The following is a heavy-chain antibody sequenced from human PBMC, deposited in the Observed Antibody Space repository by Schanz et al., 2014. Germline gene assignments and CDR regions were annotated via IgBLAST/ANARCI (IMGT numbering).Heavy chain of an antibody. CDR3: VPMSIAAH. Sequence: QVQLVESGGGVVQPGRSLRLSCATSGLNFDYYGVHWVRQAPGKGLEWVSGISGSGGSTYDADSVKGRFTISRDNSKNTLYLQMNSLRAEDTAVYYCVPMSIAAHWGQGTLVTVSS. CDR2: ISGSGGST. V-gene: IGHV3-NL1*01. CDR1: GLNFDYYG. J-gene: IGHJ4*02. D-gene: IGHD6-6*01.